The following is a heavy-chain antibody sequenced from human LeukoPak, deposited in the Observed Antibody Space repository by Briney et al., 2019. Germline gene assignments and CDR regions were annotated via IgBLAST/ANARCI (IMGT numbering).Heavy chain of an antibody. Sequence: SETLSLTCAVYGGSFSGYYWSWIRQPPGKGLEWIGEINHSGSTNYNPSLKSRVTISVDTSKNQFSLKLSSVTAADTAVYYCARAAHRADYWGQGTLVTVSS. J-gene: IGHJ4*02. CDR3: ARAAHRADY. CDR1: GGSFSGYY. V-gene: IGHV4-34*01. CDR2: INHSGST.